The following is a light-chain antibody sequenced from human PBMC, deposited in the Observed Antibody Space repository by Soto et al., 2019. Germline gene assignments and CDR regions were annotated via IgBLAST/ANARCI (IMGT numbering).Light chain of an antibody. CDR2: EVS. V-gene: IGLV2-14*01. CDR1: SSDVGGYNF. J-gene: IGLJ1*01. Sequence: QSVLTQPASVSGSPGQSITISCTGTSSDVGGYNFVSWYQQHPGKVPKVVIYEVSNRPSGVSNRFSGSKSGNTASLTISGLQAEDEAHYYCSSYTSDNRSYVFGTGTKVTVL. CDR3: SSYTSDNRSYV.